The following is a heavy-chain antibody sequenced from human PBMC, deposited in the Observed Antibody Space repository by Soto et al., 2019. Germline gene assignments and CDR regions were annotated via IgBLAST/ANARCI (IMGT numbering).Heavy chain of an antibody. CDR2: IKQDGSEK. Sequence: EVQLVESGGGLVQPGGSLRLSCAASGFTFSSYWMSWVRQAPGKGLEWLANIKQDGSEKYYVDSVKGRFTISRDNVKNSLYLQMNSLRAEDTAVYYCARDVGYGDYESAFDIWGQGTMVTVSS. J-gene: IGHJ3*02. V-gene: IGHV3-7*03. CDR3: ARDVGYGDYESAFDI. CDR1: GFTFSSYW. D-gene: IGHD4-17*01.